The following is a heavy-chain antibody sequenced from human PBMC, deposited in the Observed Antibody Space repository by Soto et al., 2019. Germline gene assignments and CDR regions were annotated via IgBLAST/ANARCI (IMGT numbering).Heavy chain of an antibody. CDR3: ARDPHEFWTSYWFDP. CDR1: GYTFNTYG. Sequence: ASVKVSCKTSGYTFNTYGINWVRQAPGQGLELMGWISAYDGKTTYAEKFQGRVTMTTDTSTSTAYMELRSLRSDDTAIYYCARDPHEFWTSYWFDPWGQGTPVTVSS. CDR2: ISAYDGKT. D-gene: IGHD3-3*01. J-gene: IGHJ5*02. V-gene: IGHV1-18*01.